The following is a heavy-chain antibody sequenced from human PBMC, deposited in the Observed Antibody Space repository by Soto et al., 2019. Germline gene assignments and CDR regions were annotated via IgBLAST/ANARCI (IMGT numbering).Heavy chain of an antibody. CDR1: GDSISSGGYS. J-gene: IGHJ4*02. Sequence: QVQLQESGSGLVKPSQTLSLTCTVSGDSISSGGYSWGWIRQPPQKGLEWIGYIYHTGSTSYSPSLKSRVTISVDKSKNQFSLILNSVTAADTAIYYCARAHYGPSGYYFDSWGQGTLFTVSS. CDR2: IYHTGST. D-gene: IGHD3-22*01. V-gene: IGHV4-30-2*01. CDR3: ARAHYGPSGYYFDS.